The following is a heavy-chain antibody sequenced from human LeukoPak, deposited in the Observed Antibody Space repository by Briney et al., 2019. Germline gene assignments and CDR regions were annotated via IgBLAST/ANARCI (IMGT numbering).Heavy chain of an antibody. D-gene: IGHD4-17*01. V-gene: IGHV1-69*04. CDR1: GGTFSSYA. CDR2: IIPILGIA. J-gene: IGHJ4*02. Sequence: GASVKVSCKASGGTFSSYAISWVRQAPGQGLEWMGRIIPILGIANYAQKFQGRVTITADKSASTAYMELSSLRSEDTAVYYCASVRRDDYASYYFDYWGQGTLVTVSS. CDR3: ASVRRDDYASYYFDY.